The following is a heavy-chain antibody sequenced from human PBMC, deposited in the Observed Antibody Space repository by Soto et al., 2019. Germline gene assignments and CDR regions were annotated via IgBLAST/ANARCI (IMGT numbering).Heavy chain of an antibody. J-gene: IGHJ4*02. D-gene: IGHD2-15*01. Sequence: ASVKVSCKASGGTFSSYAISWVRQAPGQGLEWMGGIIPIFGTANYAQKFQGRVTITADESTSTAYMELSSLRSEDTAVYYCARDLTYCSGGSCRFDYWGQGTLVTVS. CDR3: ARDLTYCSGGSCRFDY. V-gene: IGHV1-69*13. CDR2: IIPIFGTA. CDR1: GGTFSSYA.